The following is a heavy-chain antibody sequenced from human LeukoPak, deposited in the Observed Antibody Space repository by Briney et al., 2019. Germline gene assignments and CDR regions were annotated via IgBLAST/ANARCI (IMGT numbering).Heavy chain of an antibody. CDR3: ARDAIYYDSSGYYYYFDY. D-gene: IGHD3-22*01. CDR1: GFTFSSYG. J-gene: IGHJ4*02. V-gene: IGHV3-48*03. Sequence: GGSLRLSCAASGFTFSSYGMNWVRQAPGKGLEWVSYISSSGSTIYYADSVKGRFTISRDNAKNSLYLQMNSLRAEDTAVYYCARDAIYYDSSGYYYYFDYWGQGTLVTVSS. CDR2: ISSSGSTI.